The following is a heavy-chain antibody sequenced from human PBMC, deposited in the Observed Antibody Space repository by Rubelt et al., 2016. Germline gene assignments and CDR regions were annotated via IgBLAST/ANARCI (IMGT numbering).Heavy chain of an antibody. Sequence: QVQLVQSGAEVKKPGASVKVSCKASGYTFTSYGISWVRQAPGQGLEGMGWISAYNGNTNYAQKLQGRVTMTTDKSTSTAYMELRGLRSDDTAVYYCARVEYYYDSSGYSDYWGQGTLVTVSS. CDR1: GYTFTSYG. D-gene: IGHD3-22*01. J-gene: IGHJ4*02. V-gene: IGHV1-18*01. CDR3: ARVEYYYDSSGYSDY. CDR2: ISAYNGNT.